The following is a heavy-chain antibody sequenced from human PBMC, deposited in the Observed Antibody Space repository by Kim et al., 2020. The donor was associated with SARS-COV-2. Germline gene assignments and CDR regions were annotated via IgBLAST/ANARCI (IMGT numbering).Heavy chain of an antibody. CDR3: AKDHIAAGALPIDAFDI. CDR1: GFTFSSYA. J-gene: IGHJ3*02. V-gene: IGHV3-23*01. Sequence: GGSLRLSCAASGFTFSSYAMSWVRQAPGKGLEWVSAISGSGGSTYYADSVKGRFTISRDNSKNTLYLQMNSLRAEDTAVYYCAKDHIAAGALPIDAFDIWGQGTMVTVSS. CDR2: ISGSGGST. D-gene: IGHD1-26*01.